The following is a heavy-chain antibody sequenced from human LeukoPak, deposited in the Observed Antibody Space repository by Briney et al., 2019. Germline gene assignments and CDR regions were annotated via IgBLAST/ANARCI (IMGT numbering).Heavy chain of an antibody. CDR1: GFTFSSYS. CDR3: ARPESRGNSRPEAFDI. Sequence: GGSLRLSCAASGFTFSSYSMNWVRQAPGKGLEWVSSISSSSSYIYYADSVKGRFTISRDNAKNSLYLQMNSLRAEDTAVYYCARPESRGNSRPEAFDIWGQGTMVTVSS. CDR2: ISSSSSYI. D-gene: IGHD4-23*01. J-gene: IGHJ3*02. V-gene: IGHV3-21*01.